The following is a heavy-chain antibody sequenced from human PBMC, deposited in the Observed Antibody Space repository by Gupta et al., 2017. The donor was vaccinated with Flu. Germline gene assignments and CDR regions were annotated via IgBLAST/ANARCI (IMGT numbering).Heavy chain of an antibody. CDR1: GFTFSTYA. CDR2: ISDSGGTT. V-gene: IGHV3-23*01. CDR3: AKKGPVGSRQIDY. Sequence: EVQLLESGGGLVQPGGSLRLSCAASGFTFSTYAMGWVRQAPGKGLEWVSSISDSGGTTYYADSVKGRFTISRDNSKNTVSLQMNSLRADDTAVYYCAKKGPVGSRQIDYWGQGTLVTVSS. D-gene: IGHD1-26*01. J-gene: IGHJ4*02.